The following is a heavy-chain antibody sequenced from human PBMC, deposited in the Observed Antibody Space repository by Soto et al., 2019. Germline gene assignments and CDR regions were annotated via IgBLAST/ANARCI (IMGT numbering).Heavy chain of an antibody. V-gene: IGHV4-39*07. Sequence: SETLSLTCTVSGGSMSSSTYFWGWIRQPPGKALEWIGIIYHSGSTYYNPSLKSRVIISVDTSKNQFSLKLSSVTAADTALYYCARTYGRNFDYWGQGTLVTVSS. D-gene: IGHD3-10*01. CDR1: GGSMSSSTYF. CDR2: IYHSGST. J-gene: IGHJ4*02. CDR3: ARTYGRNFDY.